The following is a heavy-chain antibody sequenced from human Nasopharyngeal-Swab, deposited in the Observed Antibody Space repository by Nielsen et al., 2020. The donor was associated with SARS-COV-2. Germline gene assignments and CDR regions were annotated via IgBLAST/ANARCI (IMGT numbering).Heavy chain of an antibody. D-gene: IGHD5-18*01. V-gene: IGHV3-30-3*01. CDR1: GFTFSSYA. J-gene: IGHJ6*03. CDR3: ARGGSYDDKGGYYYMDV. CDR2: ISYDGSNK. Sequence: GGSLRLSCAASGFTFSSYAMHWVRQAPGKGLEWVAVISYDGSNKYYADSVKGRFTIPRDNSKNTLYLQMNSLRAEDTAVYYCARGGSYDDKGGYYYMDVWGKGTTVTVSS.